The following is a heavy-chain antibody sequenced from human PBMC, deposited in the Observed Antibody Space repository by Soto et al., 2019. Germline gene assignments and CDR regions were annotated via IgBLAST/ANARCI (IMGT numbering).Heavy chain of an antibody. CDR2: IYYSGST. CDR1: GGSISSGDYY. Sequence: SETLSLTCTVSGGSISSGDYYWSWIRQPPGKGLEWIGYIYYSGSTYYNPSLKSRVTISVDTYKNQFSLKLSSVTAADTAVYYCARDNILGILYGGMDVWGQGTTVTVSS. D-gene: IGHD3-3*01. V-gene: IGHV4-30-4*01. CDR3: ARDNILGILYGGMDV. J-gene: IGHJ6*02.